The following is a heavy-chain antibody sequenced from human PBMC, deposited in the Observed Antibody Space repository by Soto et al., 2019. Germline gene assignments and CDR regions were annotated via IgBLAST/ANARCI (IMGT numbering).Heavy chain of an antibody. J-gene: IGHJ6*02. V-gene: IGHV3-30*18. CDR2: ISYDGSNK. CDR3: AKGPGDIVYGMDV. D-gene: IGHD2-15*01. CDR1: GFTFSSYG. Sequence: QVQLVESGGCVVQPGRSLRLSCAASGFTFSSYGMHWVRQAPGKGLEWVAVISYDGSNKYYADSVKGRFTISRDNSKNTLYLQMNSLRAEDTALYYCAKGPGDIVYGMDVWGQGTTVTVSS.